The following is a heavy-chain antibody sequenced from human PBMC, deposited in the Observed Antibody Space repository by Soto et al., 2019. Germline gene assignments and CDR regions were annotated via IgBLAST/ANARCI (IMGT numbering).Heavy chain of an antibody. J-gene: IGHJ3*02. Sequence: EVQLDESGGDLVQPGGSLRLSGAASGFTLSAYWMTWVRQAPGKGLGWVANINRERSNNSYLESVRGRFTISKDNVGNSLYLQMDSLRADDTALYYCARDLSPESSSLYLDAFDIWGQGTMVTVSS. D-gene: IGHD6-13*01. CDR2: INRERSNN. V-gene: IGHV3-7*05. CDR3: ARDLSPESSSLYLDAFDI. CDR1: GFTLSAYW.